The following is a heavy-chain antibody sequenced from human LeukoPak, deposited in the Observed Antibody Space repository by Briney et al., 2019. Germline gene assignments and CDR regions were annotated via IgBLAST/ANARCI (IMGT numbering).Heavy chain of an antibody. J-gene: IGHJ4*02. CDR1: GYTFTSYG. Sequence: ASVKVSCKASGYTFTSYGISWVRQAPGQGLEWMGWISAYNGNTNYAQKLQGRVTMTTDTSTSTAYMELRSLRSDDTAVYYCARDAALDYYDSSGYPRNFDYWGQGTLVTVSS. CDR2: ISAYNGNT. CDR3: ARDAALDYYDSSGYPRNFDY. D-gene: IGHD3-22*01. V-gene: IGHV1-18*01.